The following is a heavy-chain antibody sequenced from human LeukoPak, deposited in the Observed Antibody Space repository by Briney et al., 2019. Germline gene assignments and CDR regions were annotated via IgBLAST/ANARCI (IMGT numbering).Heavy chain of an antibody. J-gene: IGHJ4*02. CDR3: ARDWEGDYYDTHQRGTHFDY. CDR2: IGNNGGGI. Sequence: GGSLRLSCAASGFTFTSYTMYWVRQAPGKGLEWVSIIGNNGGGIHYADSVRGRFTTSRDNSKNTLYLQMTNLRAEDTAVYYCARDWEGDYYDTHQRGTHFDYWGQGTLVTVSS. CDR1: GFTFTSYT. V-gene: IGHV3-23*01. D-gene: IGHD3-22*01.